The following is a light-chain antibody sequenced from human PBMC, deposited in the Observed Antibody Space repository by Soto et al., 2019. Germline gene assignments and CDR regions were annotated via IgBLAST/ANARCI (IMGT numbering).Light chain of an antibody. CDR1: QSVSSN. J-gene: IGKJ4*01. Sequence: EIVMTRSPGTLSVSPGERATLSCRASQSVSSNLAWYQQKPGQAPRLLIYGASTRATGIPARFSGSGSGTEFTLTISSLQSEDFAVYYCQQYNNWPLTFGGGTKVDI. CDR3: QQYNNWPLT. V-gene: IGKV3-15*01. CDR2: GAS.